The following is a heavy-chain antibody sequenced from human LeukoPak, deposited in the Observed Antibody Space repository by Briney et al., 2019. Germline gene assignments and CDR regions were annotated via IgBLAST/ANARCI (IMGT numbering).Heavy chain of an antibody. V-gene: IGHV4-59*08. D-gene: IGHD6-13*01. Sequence: PSETLSLTCTVSGGSISHYYWSWIRQPPGKGLEWMGYIYYSGSTNYNPSLKSRVTISVDTSKNQFSLKLRSVTAADTAVYYFARLLTGAAGTGFDYWGQGTLVTVSS. CDR3: ARLLTGAAGTGFDY. J-gene: IGHJ4*02. CDR1: GGSISHYY. CDR2: IYYSGST.